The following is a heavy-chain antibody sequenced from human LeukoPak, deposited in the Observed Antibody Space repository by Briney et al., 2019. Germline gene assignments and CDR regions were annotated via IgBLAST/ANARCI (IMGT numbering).Heavy chain of an antibody. D-gene: IGHD1-1*01. CDR2: IIPILGIA. Sequence: GASVKVSCKASGGTFSSYAISWVRQAPGQGLEWMGRIIPILGIANYAQKFQGRVTITADKSTSTAYMELSSLRSEDTAVYYCATSRTTGTKTIDAFDIWGQGTMVTVSS. CDR1: GGTFSSYA. J-gene: IGHJ3*02. CDR3: ATSRTTGTKTIDAFDI. V-gene: IGHV1-69*04.